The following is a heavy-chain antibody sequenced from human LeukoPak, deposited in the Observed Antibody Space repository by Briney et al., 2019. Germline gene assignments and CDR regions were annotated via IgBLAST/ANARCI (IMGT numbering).Heavy chain of an antibody. V-gene: IGHV1-18*01. CDR1: GYTFTSYG. Sequence: ASVKVSCKASGYTFTSYGISWVRQAPGQGLEWMGWISAYNGNTNYAQKFQGRVTMTTDTSTRTAYMELRSLRSDDTAVFYCARDGVRWELASAFDIWGQGTMVTVSA. D-gene: IGHD4-23*01. CDR3: ARDGVRWELASAFDI. CDR2: ISAYNGNT. J-gene: IGHJ3*02.